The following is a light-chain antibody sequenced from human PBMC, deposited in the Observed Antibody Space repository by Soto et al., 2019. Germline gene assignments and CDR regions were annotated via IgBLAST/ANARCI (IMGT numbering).Light chain of an antibody. J-gene: IGKJ3*01. CDR2: DAS. V-gene: IGKV1-5*01. CDR1: QSISSW. Sequence: DIQMTQSPSTLSASVGDRVTITCRASQSISSWLAWFQQKPGKAPKLLIYDASILESGVPSRFSGSGSGTEFTLTISSLQPDDFATDYCQQYNSFTTFGPGTKVDIK. CDR3: QQYNSFTT.